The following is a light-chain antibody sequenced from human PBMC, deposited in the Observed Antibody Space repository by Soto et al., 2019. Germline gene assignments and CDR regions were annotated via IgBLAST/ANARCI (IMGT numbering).Light chain of an antibody. CDR3: QQSYSAHLYTFAQMYT. J-gene: IGKJ2*01. CDR2: AAS. V-gene: IGKV1-39*01. CDR1: QSISSY. Sequence: DIQMTQSPSSLSASVGDRVTITCRASQSISSYLNWYQQKPGKAPKLLISAASTLQSGVPSRFSGSGSGTDFTLTISSLQPDDFATYYCQQSYSAHLYTFAQMYTFGQGTKVQIK.